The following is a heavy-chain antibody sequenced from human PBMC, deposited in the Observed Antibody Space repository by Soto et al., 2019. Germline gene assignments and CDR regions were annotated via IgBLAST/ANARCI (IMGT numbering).Heavy chain of an antibody. Sequence: ASVKVSCKASGYSFTDYHIHWVRQAPGQGLEWLGRINPKSGGTSTAQKFQGWVTMTTDTSISTASMELTRLTSDDTAIYYCARGDSTDCSNGVWSCCDNHDMDVWGQGTKVTVSS. CDR1: GYSFTDYH. J-gene: IGHJ6*02. D-gene: IGHD2-8*01. CDR3: ARGDSTDCSNGVWSCCDNHDMDV. V-gene: IGHV1-2*04. CDR2: INPKSGGT.